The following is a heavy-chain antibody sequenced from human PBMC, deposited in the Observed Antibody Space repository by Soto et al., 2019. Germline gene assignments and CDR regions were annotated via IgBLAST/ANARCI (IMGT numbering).Heavy chain of an antibody. Sequence: PGGSLRLSCAASGFTFSSYVMSWVRKAPGKGLEWVSTISGSGGSTYYADSVKGRFTISRDNSKNTLYLQMNSLRAEDTAVYYCAKDRAAAGSPLDPWGQGTLVTVSS. CDR1: GFTFSSYV. CDR3: AKDRAAAGSPLDP. J-gene: IGHJ5*02. CDR2: ISGSGGST. V-gene: IGHV3-23*01. D-gene: IGHD6-13*01.